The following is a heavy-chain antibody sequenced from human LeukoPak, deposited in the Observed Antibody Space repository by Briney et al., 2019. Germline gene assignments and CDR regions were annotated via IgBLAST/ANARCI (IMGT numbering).Heavy chain of an antibody. D-gene: IGHD2-2*01. J-gene: IGHJ5*02. CDR1: EFSFSYYA. Sequence: GGSLRLSCAASEFSFSYYAMHWVRQAPGKGLEWVAVISYDGSNKYYADSVKGRFTISRDNSKNTLYLQMNSLRTEDTAVYYCARELIVVVPAASNWFDPWGQGTLVTASS. V-gene: IGHV3-30*04. CDR3: ARELIVVVPAASNWFDP. CDR2: ISYDGSNK.